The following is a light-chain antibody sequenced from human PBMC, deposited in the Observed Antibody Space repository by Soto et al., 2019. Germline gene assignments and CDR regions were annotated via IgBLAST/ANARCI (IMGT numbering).Light chain of an antibody. Sequence: QSVLTQPASVSGSPGQSITISCTGTSSDVGGYNFVSWYQQHPGRAPKLLIYEVSRRPSGVSNRFSGSKSGDTASLTISGLQAEDEADYYCCSYGGSFYVFGTGTKVTVL. V-gene: IGLV2-14*01. J-gene: IGLJ1*01. CDR2: EVS. CDR3: CSYGGSFYV. CDR1: SSDVGGYNF.